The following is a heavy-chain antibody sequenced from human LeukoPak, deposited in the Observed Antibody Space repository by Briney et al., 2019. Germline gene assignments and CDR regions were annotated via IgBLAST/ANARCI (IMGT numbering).Heavy chain of an antibody. CDR2: ISSSSSHT. CDR1: GFTFSSYS. D-gene: IGHD3-10*01. Sequence: GGSLRLTCAASGFTFSSYSMNWVRQAPGKGLEWVSYISSSSSHTDYADSVKGRFTISRDNTKNSLHLQMNSLRVEDTAAYYCTITMQGGWWGQGTLVTVSS. CDR3: TITMQGGW. V-gene: IGHV3-21*01. J-gene: IGHJ4*02.